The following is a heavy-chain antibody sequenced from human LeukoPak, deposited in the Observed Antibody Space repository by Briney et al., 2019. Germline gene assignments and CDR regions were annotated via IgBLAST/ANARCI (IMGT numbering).Heavy chain of an antibody. CDR1: GFTFSSYS. V-gene: IGHV3-48*04. J-gene: IGHJ3*02. D-gene: IGHD2-15*01. Sequence: PGGSLRLSCAASGFTFSSYSMNWVRQAPGKGLEWVSYISSSISSGSTMYYVDSVKGRFTISRDNAKNSFYLQMHRLRAEDTAVYYCARDSASVGHNDAFDIWGQGTMVTVSS. CDR2: ISSSISSGSTM. CDR3: ARDSASVGHNDAFDI.